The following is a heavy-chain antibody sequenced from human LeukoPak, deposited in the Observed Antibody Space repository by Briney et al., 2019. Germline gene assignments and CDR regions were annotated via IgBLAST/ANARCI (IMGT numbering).Heavy chain of an antibody. CDR2: ISGSGGAP. J-gene: IGHJ4*02. CDR3: AKDGIVVVPAAILWFDY. V-gene: IGHV3-23*01. D-gene: IGHD2-2*02. Sequence: GGSLRLSCAASGFTLSTFAMSWVRQAPGKGLEWVSAISGSGGAPYYTDSVKGRFTISRDNSKNTLYLQMSSLRAEDTATYYCAKDGIVVVPAAILWFDYWGQGTLVAVSS. CDR1: GFTLSTFA.